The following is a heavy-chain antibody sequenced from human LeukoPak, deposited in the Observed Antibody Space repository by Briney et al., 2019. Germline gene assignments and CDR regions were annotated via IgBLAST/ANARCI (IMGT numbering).Heavy chain of an antibody. CDR3: TKGGYSNSWYGDY. CDR2: ISASSATI. D-gene: IGHD6-13*01. Sequence: GGSLRLSCDASGFTFSTYSMNWVRQAPGKGLEWVSYISASSATIHYPDSVKGRFTISRDNSKSTLYLQINNLRPEDTAVYYCTKGGYSNSWYGDYWGQGTLVTVSS. J-gene: IGHJ4*02. CDR1: GFTFSTYS. V-gene: IGHV3-48*01.